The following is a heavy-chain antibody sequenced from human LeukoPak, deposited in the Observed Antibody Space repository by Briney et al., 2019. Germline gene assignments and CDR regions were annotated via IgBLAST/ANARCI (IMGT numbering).Heavy chain of an antibody. D-gene: IGHD6-19*01. J-gene: IGHJ5*02. Sequence: PSETLSLTCVVSGGSINNNKWWSWVRQPPGKGLEWVANIKEDGSEKYYVDSVKGRFTVSRDNAKSSMFLEMNSLRAEDTAVYYCARVVQWLVVNWFDPWGRGTLVTVSS. V-gene: IGHV3-7*03. CDR3: ARVVQWLVVNWFDP. CDR2: IKEDGSEK. CDR1: GGSINNNKW.